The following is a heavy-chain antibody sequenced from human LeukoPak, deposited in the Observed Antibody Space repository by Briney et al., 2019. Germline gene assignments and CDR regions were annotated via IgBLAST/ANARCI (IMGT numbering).Heavy chain of an antibody. D-gene: IGHD3-10*02. CDR2: ISSSGSTI. CDR1: GFAFNYAW. CDR3: AELGITMIGGV. V-gene: IGHV3-11*04. J-gene: IGHJ6*04. Sequence: GGSLRLSCAAAGFAFNYAWVSWVRQAPGKGLEWVSYISSSGSTIYYADSVKGRFTISRDNAKISLYLQMNSLRAEDTAVYYCAELGITMIGGVWGKGTTVTISS.